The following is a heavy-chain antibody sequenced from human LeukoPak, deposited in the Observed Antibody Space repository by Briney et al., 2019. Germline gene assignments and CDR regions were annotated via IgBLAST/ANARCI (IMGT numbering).Heavy chain of an antibody. CDR2: ISSDASIT. D-gene: IGHD2-15*01. CDR1: GLTFSTYW. CDR3: ATSARTYIGSSLDY. Sequence: PGGSLRLSCAASGLTFSTYWMHWVRQDPGKGLMWVSRISSDASITSYADPVKGRFTISRDNAKNTLYLQMNSLRAEDTALYYCATSARTYIGSSLDYWGQGTLVTVSS. V-gene: IGHV3-74*01. J-gene: IGHJ4*02.